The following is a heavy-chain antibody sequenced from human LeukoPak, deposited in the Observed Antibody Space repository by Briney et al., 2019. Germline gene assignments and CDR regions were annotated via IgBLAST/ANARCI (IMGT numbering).Heavy chain of an antibody. CDR3: ARDPGAAAGNLWS. Sequence: GGSLRLPCVVSGLTVSNSYMTWVRQAPGKGLEWVSLIFSGGGTYYADSVKGRFTISRDSSKNTLYLQMNSLRAEDTALYYCARDPGAAAGNLWSWGQGTLVTVSS. CDR2: IFSGGGT. V-gene: IGHV3-66*01. D-gene: IGHD6-25*01. J-gene: IGHJ5*02. CDR1: GLTVSNSY.